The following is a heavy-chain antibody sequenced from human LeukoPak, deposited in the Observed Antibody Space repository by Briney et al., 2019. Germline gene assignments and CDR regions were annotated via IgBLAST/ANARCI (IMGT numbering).Heavy chain of an antibody. Sequence: ASVKVSCETSGYTFTNYGISWVRQAPGQGPEWMGCISGYSGNTNYVQKFQGRVTMTTDTSTSTAYMELRSLRSDDTAVYYCARGPDHGAFDFWGQGTMVTVSS. CDR3: ARGPDHGAFDF. V-gene: IGHV1-18*01. D-gene: IGHD1-14*01. J-gene: IGHJ3*01. CDR2: ISGYSGNT. CDR1: GYTFTNYG.